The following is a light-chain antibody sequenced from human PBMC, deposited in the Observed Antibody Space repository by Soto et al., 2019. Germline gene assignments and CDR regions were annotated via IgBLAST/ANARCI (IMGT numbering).Light chain of an antibody. CDR2: DAS. CDR3: QQRSTWPLT. V-gene: IGKV3-11*01. Sequence: EIVLTQSPATLSLSPGEGATLSCRASQTVGSYLAWYQQRRGQAPRLLIYDASNRATGIPGRFTGSGSGTDFSLTISSLEPEDFAVYYCQQRSTWPLTFGGGTKVDIK. J-gene: IGKJ4*01. CDR1: QTVGSY.